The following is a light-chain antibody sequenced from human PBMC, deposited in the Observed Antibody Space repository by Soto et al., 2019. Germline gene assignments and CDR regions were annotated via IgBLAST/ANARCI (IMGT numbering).Light chain of an antibody. CDR2: EVT. V-gene: IGLV2-8*01. CDR1: SSDVGGYNY. CDR3: SAYAGSTNFDV. J-gene: IGLJ1*01. Sequence: QSALTQPPSASGSPGQSVTISCTGTSSDVGGYNYVSWYQQHPDKAPKLMIYEVTKRPSGVPDRFSGSKSGHTASLTVSGLQAEDEAAYYCSAYAGSTNFDVFGTGTKLTVL.